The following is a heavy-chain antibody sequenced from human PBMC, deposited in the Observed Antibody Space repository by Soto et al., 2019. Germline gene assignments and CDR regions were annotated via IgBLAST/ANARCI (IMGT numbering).Heavy chain of an antibody. V-gene: IGHV1-18*01. D-gene: IGHD5-18*01. Sequence: ASVKVSCKASGYTFTSYGISWVRQAHGQGLEWMGWISAYNGNTNYAQKLQGRVTMTTDTSTSTAYMELRSLRSDDTAVYYCATNLRGYSYGPIDYWGQGTLVTVSS. CDR2: ISAYNGNT. CDR1: GYTFTSYG. CDR3: ATNLRGYSYGPIDY. J-gene: IGHJ4*02.